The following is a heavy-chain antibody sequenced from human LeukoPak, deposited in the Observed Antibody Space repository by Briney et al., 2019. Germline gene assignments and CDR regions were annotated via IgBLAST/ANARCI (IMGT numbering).Heavy chain of an antibody. D-gene: IGHD3-22*01. Sequence: PSETLSLTCTVSGGSISSSTHYWGWIRQPPGKGLEWIGNIYYRGSTYYNPSLKSRVTISVDTSKNQFSLKLSSVTAADTAVYYCASLTPYYYDSSGYYYGPHTVTYYFDYWGQGTLVTVSS. CDR3: ASLTPYYYDSSGYYYGPHTVTYYFDY. CDR1: GGSISSSTHY. J-gene: IGHJ4*02. CDR2: IYYRGST. V-gene: IGHV4-39*01.